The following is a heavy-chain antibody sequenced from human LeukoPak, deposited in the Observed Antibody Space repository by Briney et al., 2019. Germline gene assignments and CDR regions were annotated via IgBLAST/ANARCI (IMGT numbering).Heavy chain of an antibody. J-gene: IGHJ5*02. Sequence: SETLSLTCTVSGGSISSGGYYWSWIRQPPGKGLEWIGYIYYSGSTYYNPALRSRVTISVDTSKNQFSLKLSSVTAAATAVYYCARVDDYGSGLYNWFDPWGQGTLVTVSS. V-gene: IGHV4-31*03. CDR2: IYYSGST. CDR3: ARVDDYGSGLYNWFDP. D-gene: IGHD3-10*01. CDR1: GGSISSGGYY.